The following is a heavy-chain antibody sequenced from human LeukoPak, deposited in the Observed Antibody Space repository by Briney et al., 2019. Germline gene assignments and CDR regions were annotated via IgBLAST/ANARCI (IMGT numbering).Heavy chain of an antibody. V-gene: IGHV3-30*03. Sequence: GRSLRLSCAASGFTFSSYGMHWVRQAPGKGLEWVAVISYDGSNKYYADSVKGRFTISRDNSKNTLYLQMNSLRAEDTAVYYCARANDYYDSSDYYYFFDYWGQGTLVTVSS. CDR1: GFTFSSYG. D-gene: IGHD3-22*01. J-gene: IGHJ4*02. CDR3: ARANDYYDSSDYYYFFDY. CDR2: ISYDGSNK.